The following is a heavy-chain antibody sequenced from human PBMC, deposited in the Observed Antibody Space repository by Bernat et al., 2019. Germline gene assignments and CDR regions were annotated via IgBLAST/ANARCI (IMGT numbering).Heavy chain of an antibody. CDR2: INDSGNT. V-gene: IGHV4-34*01. CDR3: ARGRQDPRGAFDS. J-gene: IGHJ4*02. Sequence: QVQIQQWGAGLLRPSETLSLTCAVSGGSLRGFYLSWIRQTPGKGLEWIGEINDSGNTNYKSSLKSRVIISLDTSKNQFSLELTSVTAADTALYFCARGRQDPRGAFDSWGQGTLVTVSS. CDR1: GGSLRGFY.